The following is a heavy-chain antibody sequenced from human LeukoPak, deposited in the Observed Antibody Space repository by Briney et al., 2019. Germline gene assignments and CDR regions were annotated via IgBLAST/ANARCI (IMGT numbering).Heavy chain of an antibody. J-gene: IGHJ4*02. CDR2: ISPCNGNT. V-gene: IGHV1-18*01. D-gene: IGHD5-24*01. CDR1: GYTFISYG. Sequence: ASVTVSCKASGYTFISYGINWVRQAPGQGLEWMGWISPCNGNTNYTQKFQGRVTMTTDTSTSTAYMELRSLRSDDTAVYYCARDTALATTDYWGQGTLVTVSS. CDR3: ARDTALATTDY.